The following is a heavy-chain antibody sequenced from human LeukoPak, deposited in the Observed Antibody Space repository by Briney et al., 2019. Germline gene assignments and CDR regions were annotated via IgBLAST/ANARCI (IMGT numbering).Heavy chain of an antibody. CDR2: ITSSGSTI. CDR1: GFTFSSYE. V-gene: IGHV3-48*03. D-gene: IGHD6-13*01. Sequence: QPGGSLRLSCAASGFTFSSYEMNWVRQAPGKGLEWVSYITSSGSTIYYADSVKGRFTISRDNAKNSLYLQMNSLRAEDTAVYYCAKDWGYSSSQGYYFDYWGQGTVVTVSS. J-gene: IGHJ4*02. CDR3: AKDWGYSSSQGYYFDY.